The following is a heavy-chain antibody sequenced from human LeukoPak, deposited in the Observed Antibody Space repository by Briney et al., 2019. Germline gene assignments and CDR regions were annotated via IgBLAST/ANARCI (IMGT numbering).Heavy chain of an antibody. V-gene: IGHV3-48*01. CDR2: ISSSSSTI. J-gene: IGHJ3*02. CDR1: GFTFSSYS. D-gene: IGHD3-22*01. Sequence: GGSLRLSCAASGFTFSSYSMNWVRQAPGKGLEWVSYISSSSSTIYYADSVKGRFTISRDNAKNSLYLQMNSLRAEDTAVYYCARDGYYDDDAFDIWGQGTMVTVSS. CDR3: ARDGYYDDDAFDI.